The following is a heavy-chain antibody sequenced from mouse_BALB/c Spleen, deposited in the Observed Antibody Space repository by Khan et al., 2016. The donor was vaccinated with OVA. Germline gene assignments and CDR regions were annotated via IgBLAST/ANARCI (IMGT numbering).Heavy chain of an antibody. V-gene: IGHV1-77*01. CDR3: ARRDYGSTYPGFVY. J-gene: IGHJ3*01. D-gene: IGHD1-1*01. CDR2: IYPGSGSI. CDR1: GYSFTDYI. Sequence: QVQLKESGPELVMPGASVKMSCKASGYSFTDYIISWVKQRTGQGLQWIGEIYPGSGSIYSNEKFKGRATLTADKSSNTAYMQLSSLTSEDSAVYFCARRDYGSTYPGFVYWGQGTLVTVSA.